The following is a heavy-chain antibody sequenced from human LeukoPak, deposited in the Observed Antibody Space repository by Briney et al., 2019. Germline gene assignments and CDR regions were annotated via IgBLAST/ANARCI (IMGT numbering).Heavy chain of an antibody. CDR1: GYTFTSYG. Sequence: ASVKVSCKASGYTFTSYGISWVRQAPGQGLEWMGWISAYNGNTNYAQKLQGRVTMTTDTYTSTAYMELRSLRSDDTAVYYCARTRRITMPYARVGWFDPWGQGTLVTVSS. CDR2: ISAYNGNT. D-gene: IGHD3-10*01. V-gene: IGHV1-18*01. CDR3: ARTRRITMPYARVGWFDP. J-gene: IGHJ5*02.